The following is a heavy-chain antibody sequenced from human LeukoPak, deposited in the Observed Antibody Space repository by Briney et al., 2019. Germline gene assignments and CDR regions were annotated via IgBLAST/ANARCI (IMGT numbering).Heavy chain of an antibody. J-gene: IGHJ4*02. CDR1: ASFTGSHY. D-gene: IGHD2/OR15-2a*01. V-gene: IGHV4-59*11. CDR2: IGNSGNT. Sequence: PSETLSLTYPLAASFTGSHYCRCVRQPPGKGLEWLGYIGNSGNTHYNPSLQSRVTISVDTSKNQFSLKLASVTAADTAVYYCRRERRGGFASIERWGQGALVTVSS. CDR3: RRERRGGFASIER.